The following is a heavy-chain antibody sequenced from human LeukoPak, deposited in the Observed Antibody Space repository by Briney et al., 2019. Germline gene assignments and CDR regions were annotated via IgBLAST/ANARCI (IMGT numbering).Heavy chain of an antibody. D-gene: IGHD3-9*01. CDR2: IWYDGSNK. CDR1: GFTFSSYG. J-gene: IGHJ4*02. Sequence: PGGSLRLSCAAFGFTFSSYGMHWVRQAPGKGLEWVAVIWYDGSNKYYADSVKGRFTISRDNSKNTLYLQMNSLRAEDTAVYYCARKDKSNYDILTGCDYWGQGTLVTVSS. CDR3: ARKDKSNYDILTGCDY. V-gene: IGHV3-33*01.